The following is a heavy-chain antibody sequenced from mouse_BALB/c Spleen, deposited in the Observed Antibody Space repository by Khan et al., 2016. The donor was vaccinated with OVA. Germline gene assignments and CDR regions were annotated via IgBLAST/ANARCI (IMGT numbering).Heavy chain of an antibody. CDR1: GYTFTSYT. J-gene: IGHJ3*01. CDR3: GRDGAYHRNDGCVAY. V-gene: IGHV1-4*01. CDR2: INPSNGYT. D-gene: IGHD2-14*01. Sequence: QVQLQQSGAELARPGASVKMSCKASGYTFTSYTIHWIKLRPGQGLEWIGYINPSNGYTTYNQKFKDKATLTADKSSTTAYMERSSLTSYDFALYNCGRDGAYHRNDGCVAYWGQVTLVTVSA.